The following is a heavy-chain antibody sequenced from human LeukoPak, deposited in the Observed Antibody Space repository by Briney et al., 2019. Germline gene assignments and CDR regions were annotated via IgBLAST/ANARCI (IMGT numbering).Heavy chain of an antibody. J-gene: IGHJ3*02. D-gene: IGHD4-17*01. V-gene: IGHV3-21*01. CDR3: ARDWTTVTFPDAFDI. Sequence: TGGSLRLSCAASGFTFSNYNMNWVRQAPGKGLEWVSSISSTRSSYIYYAESVKGRFTISRDNAKHSLYLQMSSLRAEDTAVYYCARDWTTVTFPDAFDIWGQGTVVTVSS. CDR1: GFTFSNYN. CDR2: ISSTRSSYI.